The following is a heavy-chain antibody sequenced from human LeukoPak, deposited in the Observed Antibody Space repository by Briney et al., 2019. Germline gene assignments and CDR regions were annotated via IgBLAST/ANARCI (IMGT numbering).Heavy chain of an antibody. CDR2: IYYSGST. CDR3: ARQESMIVVVAPFDY. Sequence: PSETLSLTCTVSGGSISSYYWSWIRQPPGKGLEWIGYIYYSGSTNYNPSLKSRVTISVDTSKNQFSLKLSSVTAADTAVYYCARQESMIVVVAPFDYWGQGTLVTVSS. J-gene: IGHJ4*02. V-gene: IGHV4-59*08. CDR1: GGSISSYY. D-gene: IGHD3-22*01.